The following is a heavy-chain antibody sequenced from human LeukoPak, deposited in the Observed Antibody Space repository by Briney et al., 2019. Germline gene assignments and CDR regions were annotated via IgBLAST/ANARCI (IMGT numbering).Heavy chain of an antibody. J-gene: IGHJ4*02. CDR2: INPNSGGT. D-gene: IGHD3-3*01. V-gene: IGHV1-2*02. CDR1: GYTFTGYY. CDR3: ALGLDYDFWSGYSPLDY. Sequence: ASVKVSCEASGYTFTGYYMHWVRQAPGQGLEWMGWINPNSGGTNYAQKFQGRVTMTRDTSISTAYMELSRLRSDDTAVYYCALGLDYDFWSGYSPLDYWGQGTLVTVSS.